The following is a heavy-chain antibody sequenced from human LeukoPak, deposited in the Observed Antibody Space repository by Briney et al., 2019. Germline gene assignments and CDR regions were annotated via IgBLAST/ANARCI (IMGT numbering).Heavy chain of an antibody. CDR3: ARRLSVVPAATNWFDP. CDR1: GGSISSSSYN. J-gene: IGHJ5*02. D-gene: IGHD2-2*01. V-gene: IGHV4-39*01. Sequence: SETLSLTCTVSGGSISSSSYNWGWIRQPPGKGLEWIGSIYYSGSTYYNPSLKSRVTISVDTSKNQFSLKLSSVTAADTAVYYCARRLSVVPAATNWFDPWGQGTLVTVFS. CDR2: IYYSGST.